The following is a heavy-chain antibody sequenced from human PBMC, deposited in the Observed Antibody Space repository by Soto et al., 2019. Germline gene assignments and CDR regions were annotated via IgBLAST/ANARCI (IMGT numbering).Heavy chain of an antibody. CDR2: TAYTGNT. D-gene: IGHD6-19*01. Sequence: SETLSLTSIVSGGSITSYHWILIRQFPGKGLEWIAYTAYTGNTNYNPSLKSRVTISMDTPKNQFSLKFTSRPAANTAVYYCEGAVLAGCPHYFNPWGQGTLVTVSS. V-gene: IGHV4-59*01. CDR1: GGSITSYH. J-gene: IGHJ5*02. CDR3: EGAVLAGCPHYFNP.